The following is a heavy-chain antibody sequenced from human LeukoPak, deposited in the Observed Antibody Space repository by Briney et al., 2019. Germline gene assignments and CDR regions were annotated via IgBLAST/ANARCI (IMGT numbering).Heavy chain of an antibody. V-gene: IGHV1-18*01. CDR1: GYTFTSYG. CDR3: ARDSGITMIVVVITDAFDI. D-gene: IGHD3-22*01. Sequence: GASVKVSCKASGYTFTSYGISWVRQAPGQGLEWMGWISGYNGNTNYAQKLQGRVTMTTDTSTSTAYMELRSLRSDDTAVYYCARDSGITMIVVVITDAFDIWGQGTMVTVSS. CDR2: ISGYNGNT. J-gene: IGHJ3*02.